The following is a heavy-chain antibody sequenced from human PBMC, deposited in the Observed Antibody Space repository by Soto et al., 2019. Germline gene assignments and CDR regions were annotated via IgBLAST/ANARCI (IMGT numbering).Heavy chain of an antibody. J-gene: IGHJ3*02. V-gene: IGHV3-7*05. CDR1: EFAFSRYW. CDR2: IRKDGSQR. D-gene: IGHD6-25*01. CDR3: ARDVSPGSSGLYFDAFDI. Sequence: ESGGGLVQPGGSLTLSCAASEFAFSRYWMTWVRQAPGKGLEWVANIRKDGSQRSYLDSVRGRFTISRDNSKNSLYLQMNSLRAEDTALYFCARDVSPGSSGLYFDAFDIWGQGTMVTVSS.